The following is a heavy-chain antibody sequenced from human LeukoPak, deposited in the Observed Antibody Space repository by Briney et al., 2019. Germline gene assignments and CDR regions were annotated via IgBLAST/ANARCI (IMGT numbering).Heavy chain of an antibody. CDR2: IYYSGST. J-gene: IGHJ2*01. D-gene: IGHD6-25*01. CDR1: GGSIRSSSYY. CDR3: ARQGGGFWYFDL. Sequence: SETLSLTCTVSGGSIRSSSYYWGWIRQPPGKGLEWIGYIYYSGSTNYNPSLKSRVTISVDTSKNQFSLKLSSVTAADTAVYYCARQGGGFWYFDLWGRGTLVTVSS. V-gene: IGHV4-61*05.